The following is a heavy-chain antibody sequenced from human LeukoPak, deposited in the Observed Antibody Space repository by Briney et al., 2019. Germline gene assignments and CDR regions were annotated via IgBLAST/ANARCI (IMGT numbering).Heavy chain of an antibody. CDR2: IKSKADGETI. CDR3: STLTSRGLSDS. V-gene: IGHV3-15*07. D-gene: IGHD1-20*01. Sequence: GGSLRLSCAASGFTFGNAWMNWVRQAPGKGLEWVGRIKSKADGETIDYAAPVKGRFTFSRDDSKNMLYLQMNSLKSEDTAVYYCSTLTSRGLSDSWGQGTLVTVSS. J-gene: IGHJ4*02. CDR1: GFTFGNAW.